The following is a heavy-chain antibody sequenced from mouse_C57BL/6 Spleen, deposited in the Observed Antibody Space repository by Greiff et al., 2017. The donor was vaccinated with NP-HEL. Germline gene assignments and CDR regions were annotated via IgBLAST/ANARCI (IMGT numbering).Heavy chain of an antibody. CDR1: GFTFSSYA. Sequence: EVMLVESGGGLVKPGGSLKLSCAASGFTFSSYAMSWVRQTPEKRLEWVATISDGGSYTYYPDNVKGRFTISRDNAKNNLYLQMSHLKSEATAMYYCASPYYSPLGFAYWGQGTLVTVSA. D-gene: IGHD2-12*01. V-gene: IGHV5-4*03. CDR2: ISDGGSYT. J-gene: IGHJ3*01. CDR3: ASPYYSPLGFAY.